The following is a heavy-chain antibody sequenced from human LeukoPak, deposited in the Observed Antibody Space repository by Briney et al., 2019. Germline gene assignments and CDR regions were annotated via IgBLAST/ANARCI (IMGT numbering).Heavy chain of an antibody. CDR2: ILNDGSNT. V-gene: IGHV3-33*08. J-gene: IGHJ6*02. Sequence: GGSLRLSCAASGFTFRNFVMHWVRQAPGKGLEWVAGILNDGSNTDYPDSVKGRFTISRDNAKNSLYLQMNSLRAEDTAVYYCARDPQGANYRYGMDVWGQGTTVTVSS. CDR1: GFTFRNFV. CDR3: ARDPQGANYRYGMDV. D-gene: IGHD4/OR15-4a*01.